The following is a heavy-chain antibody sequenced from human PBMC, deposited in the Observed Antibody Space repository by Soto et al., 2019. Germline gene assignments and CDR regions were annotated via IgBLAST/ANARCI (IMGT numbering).Heavy chain of an antibody. CDR1: GFTFSSYS. Sequence: EVQLLESGGGLVQPGGSLRLSCAASGFTFSSYSMNWVRQAPGKGLEWVSYISSSSSTIYYADSVKGRFTISRDNAKNSLYLQMNSLRDEDTAVYYCARSRLEWFGDSLSDYWGQGTLVIVSS. CDR2: ISSSSSTI. CDR3: ARSRLEWFGDSLSDY. J-gene: IGHJ4*02. V-gene: IGHV3-48*02. D-gene: IGHD3-10*01.